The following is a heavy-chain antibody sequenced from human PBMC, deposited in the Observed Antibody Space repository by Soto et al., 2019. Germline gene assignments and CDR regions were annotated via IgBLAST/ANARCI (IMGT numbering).Heavy chain of an antibody. J-gene: IGHJ4*02. CDR3: ARQFDYDNSGYYYAY. D-gene: IGHD3-22*01. Sequence: QVQLVQSGAEVKKPGSSVKVSCKASGGTFSKYGIDWVRQAPGEGLEWMGGIIPLFGTANYAQKFQGRVTITADEATTTAYMELSSLRSEDTALYYCARQFDYDNSGYYYAYWGQGTLVTVSS. CDR2: IIPLFGTA. CDR1: GGTFSKYG. V-gene: IGHV1-69*01.